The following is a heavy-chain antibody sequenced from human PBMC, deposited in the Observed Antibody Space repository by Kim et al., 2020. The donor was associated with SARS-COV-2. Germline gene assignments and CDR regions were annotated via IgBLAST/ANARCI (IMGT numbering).Heavy chain of an antibody. CDR3: AKSYAVVQLLFWTTEKDAFDI. J-gene: IGHJ3*02. D-gene: IGHD2-2*01. CDR2: ISGSGGST. Sequence: GGSLRLSCAASGFTFSSYAMSWVRQAPGKGLEWVSAISGSGGSTYYADSVKVRFTISRDNSKNTLYLQMNSLRAEDTAVYYCAKSYAVVQLLFWTTEKDAFDIWGQGTMVTVSS. CDR1: GFTFSSYA. V-gene: IGHV3-23*01.